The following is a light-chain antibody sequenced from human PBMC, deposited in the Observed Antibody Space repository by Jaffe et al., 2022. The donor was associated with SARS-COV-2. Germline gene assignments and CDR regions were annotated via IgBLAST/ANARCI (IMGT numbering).Light chain of an antibody. Sequence: SFDLSQPPSVSVSPGQTATITCSGHILGDKFASWYQQKPGQSPVAIIYQDKKRPSGIPERFSGSNSGHTATLTISGTQPMDEADYYCQSWDSSVVVFGGGSKLTVL. V-gene: IGLV3-1*01. CDR1: ILGDKF. CDR3: QSWDSSVVV. J-gene: IGLJ2*01. CDR2: QDK.